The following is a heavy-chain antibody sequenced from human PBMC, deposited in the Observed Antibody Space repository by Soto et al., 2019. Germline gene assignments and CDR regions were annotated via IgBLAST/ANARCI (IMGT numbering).Heavy chain of an antibody. CDR1: GGTFSSYA. Sequence: GASLKVSCKASGGTFSSYAISWVRQAPGQGLEWMGGIIPIFGTANYAQKFQGRVTITADESTSTAYMELSSLRSEDTAVYYCAQPDGSIFGVAPYGMDVWGQGTTVTVSS. D-gene: IGHD3-3*01. V-gene: IGHV1-69*13. J-gene: IGHJ6*02. CDR3: AQPDGSIFGVAPYGMDV. CDR2: IIPIFGTA.